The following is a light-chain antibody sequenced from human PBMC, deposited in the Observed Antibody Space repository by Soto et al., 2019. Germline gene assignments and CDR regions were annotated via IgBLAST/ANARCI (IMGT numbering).Light chain of an antibody. J-gene: IGKJ5*01. CDR2: DAS. CDR1: QSFSSY. V-gene: IGKV3-11*01. Sequence: EIVLTQSPATLSLSPGERATLSCRASQSFSSYLAWYQQKPGQAPRLLIYDASKRATGLPARFSGRGSGTDFTLTISRLEPEDFAVYYCQQRRHWPPVITFGQGTRLEIK. CDR3: QQRRHWPPVIT.